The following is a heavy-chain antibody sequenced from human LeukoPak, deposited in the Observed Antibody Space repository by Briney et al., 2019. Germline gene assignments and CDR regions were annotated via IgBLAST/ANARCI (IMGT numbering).Heavy chain of an antibody. CDR3: ARGADSGYSSDH. D-gene: IGHD3-9*01. V-gene: IGHV3-74*03. J-gene: IGHJ4*02. CDR1: GFTFSRYW. Sequence: GGSLRLSCAASGFTFSRYWMHWVRQAPGKGLVWVSRINSDGRSTTYADSVKGRFTTSRDNAKNTLFLQMNSLRAEDTAVYYCARGADSGYSSDHWGQGSLVIVSS. CDR2: INSDGRST.